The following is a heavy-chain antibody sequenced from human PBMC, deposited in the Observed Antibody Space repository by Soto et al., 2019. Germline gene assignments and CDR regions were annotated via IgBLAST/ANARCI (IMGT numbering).Heavy chain of an antibody. CDR3: ARLIGEGYSGTYGLDY. V-gene: IGHV1-69*06. Sequence: QVQLVQSGAEVKKPGSSVKVSCKASGGTFNNYAISWVRQAPGQGLEWMGGIIPLFGATNYAQHFQGRVTITADKFTSTSYMELSSLKSEDTAVYYCARLIGEGYSGTYGLDYWRQGTLVTVSS. J-gene: IGHJ4*02. CDR2: IIPLFGAT. CDR1: GGTFNNYA. D-gene: IGHD1-26*01.